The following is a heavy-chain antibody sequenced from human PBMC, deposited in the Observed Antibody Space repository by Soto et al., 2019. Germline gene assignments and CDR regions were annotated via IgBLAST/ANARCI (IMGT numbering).Heavy chain of an antibody. V-gene: IGHV6-1*01. CDR2: TFYRSEWFT. CDR3: AGTRGYSYGFDY. Sequence: SQTLSLTCAISGDSVSSNSAAWNWIRQSPSRGLEWLGRTFYRSEWFTDYSESVKSRITINADTSKNQFSLHLNSVTPEDTAIYYCAGTRGYSYGFDYWGQGALVTVSS. D-gene: IGHD5-18*01. J-gene: IGHJ4*02. CDR1: GDSVSSNSAA.